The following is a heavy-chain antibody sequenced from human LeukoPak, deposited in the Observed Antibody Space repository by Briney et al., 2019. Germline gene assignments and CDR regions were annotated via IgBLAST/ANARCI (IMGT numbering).Heavy chain of an antibody. D-gene: IGHD3-16*01. V-gene: IGHV4-59*08. Sequence: SETLSLTCTVSGASITGHYWSWIRQPPGKGLEWIGFIYYSGTANYNPSLKSRVTISVDASKNQFSLTLSSVTAADTAVYYCARHLGGGIYFDYWGQGTLVTVSS. J-gene: IGHJ4*02. CDR2: IYYSGTA. CDR3: ARHLGGGIYFDY. CDR1: GASITGHY.